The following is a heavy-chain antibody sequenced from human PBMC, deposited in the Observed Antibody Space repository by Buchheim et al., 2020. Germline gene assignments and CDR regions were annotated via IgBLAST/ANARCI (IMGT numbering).Heavy chain of an antibody. CDR2: ISSSTNKI. Sequence: EVQLVESGGDLVQPGGSLRLSCTASEFTFSDYSMNWVRQAPGKGLEWVSYISSSTNKIYYADSVKGRFTISRDNAKNSLYLQMNSLRDEDTAVYYCARGHYFDSSGYWGFDYWGQGTL. D-gene: IGHD3-22*01. CDR3: ARGHYFDSSGYWGFDY. CDR1: EFTFSDYS. J-gene: IGHJ4*02. V-gene: IGHV3-48*02.